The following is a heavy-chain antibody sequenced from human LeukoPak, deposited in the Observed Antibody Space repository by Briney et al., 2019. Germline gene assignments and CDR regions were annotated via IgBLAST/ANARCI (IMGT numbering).Heavy chain of an antibody. V-gene: IGHV3-9*01. CDR1: GFTFDDYA. J-gene: IGHJ4*02. CDR3: ARGEYGDYALDY. CDR2: ISWNRGSI. D-gene: IGHD4-17*01. Sequence: GGSLRLSCAASGFTFDDYAMHWVRQAPGKGLEWVSGISWNRGSIGYADSVKGRFTISRDNAKNSLYLQMNSLRAEDTALYYCARGEYGDYALDYWGQGTLVTVSS.